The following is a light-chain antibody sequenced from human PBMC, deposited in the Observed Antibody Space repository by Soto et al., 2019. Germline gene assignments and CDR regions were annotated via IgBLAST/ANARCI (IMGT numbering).Light chain of an antibody. CDR1: QGISTY. J-gene: IGKJ4*01. V-gene: IGKV1-39*01. CDR3: QQSYGAPALT. Sequence: DIQMTQSPSSLSASVGDRVTITCRASQGISTYLNWYQQKSGAAPKLLIYDASILQSGVPSRFSGSYSGTDFTLTISSLQPDDFATYYCQQSYGAPALTFGGGTKVEIK. CDR2: DAS.